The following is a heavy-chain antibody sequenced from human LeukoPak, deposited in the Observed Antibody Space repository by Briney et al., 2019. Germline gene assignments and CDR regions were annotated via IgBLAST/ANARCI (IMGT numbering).Heavy chain of an antibody. CDR2: MNPNNGNT. CDR3: ARGLYCGGNCNDY. Sequence: ASVKVSCKASGYTFTSHHINWVRQATGQGLEWMGWMNPNNGNTDSAPKFQGRVTITRDTSISTAYMELSSLRSEDTAIYYCARGLYCGGNCNDYWGQGTLVTVSS. J-gene: IGHJ4*02. CDR1: GYTFTSHH. V-gene: IGHV1-8*03. D-gene: IGHD2-21*01.